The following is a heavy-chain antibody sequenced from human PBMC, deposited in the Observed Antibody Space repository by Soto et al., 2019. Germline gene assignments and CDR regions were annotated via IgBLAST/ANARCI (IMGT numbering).Heavy chain of an antibody. CDR3: ARDQEVPYYFDY. Sequence: ASVQVSCKASGYTFTSYAMHWVRQAPGQRLEWMGWINAGNGNTKYSQKFQGRVNITSDTSASTAYMELSSLRSEDTAVYYCARDQEVPYYFDYLGQGTLVTVSS. CDR2: INAGNGNT. V-gene: IGHV1-3*01. CDR1: GYTFTSYA. J-gene: IGHJ4*02.